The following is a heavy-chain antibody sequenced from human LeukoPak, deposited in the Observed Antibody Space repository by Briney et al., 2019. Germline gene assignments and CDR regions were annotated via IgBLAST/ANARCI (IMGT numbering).Heavy chain of an antibody. Sequence: PTGGSLRLSCAASGFTFSSYAMSWVRQAPGKGLEWVSAISGSGGSTYYADSVKGRFTISRDNSKNTLYLQMNSLRAEDTAVYYCAKVDYYGSGSYDYWGQGTLVTVSS. J-gene: IGHJ4*02. CDR1: GFTFSSYA. V-gene: IGHV3-23*01. D-gene: IGHD3-10*01. CDR2: ISGSGGST. CDR3: AKVDYYGSGSYDY.